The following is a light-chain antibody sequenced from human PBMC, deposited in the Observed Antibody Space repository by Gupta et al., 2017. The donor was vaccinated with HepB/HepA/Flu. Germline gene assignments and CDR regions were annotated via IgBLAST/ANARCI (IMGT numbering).Light chain of an antibody. CDR1: SSNIGADYD. Sequence: QSVLTQPPSVSGAPGQRVTISCTGSSSNIGADYDVHWYQQIPGTAPKLLIYGNRNRHSGVPDRVSGSKSGTSASLAITGLQAEDEADYYCQSYDSSLRGVFGGGTKLTVL. CDR3: QSYDSSLRGV. J-gene: IGLJ2*01. CDR2: GNR. V-gene: IGLV1-40*01.